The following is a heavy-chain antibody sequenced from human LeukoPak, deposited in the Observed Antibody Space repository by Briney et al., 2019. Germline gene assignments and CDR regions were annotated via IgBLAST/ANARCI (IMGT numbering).Heavy chain of an antibody. CDR1: LFTLSNYW. Sequence: PVGGLILSRAASLFTLSNYWMSWVREAPGQGRGSGAHVKLEGSETEYVDSVEGRFTISRDNAKNSLYLQMNSLRVEHTAVYYCARDSASGSYWGYHYYMDVWGKGTTVTVSS. J-gene: IGHJ6*03. V-gene: IGHV3-7*01. CDR3: ARDSASGSYWGYHYYMDV. CDR2: VKLEGSET. D-gene: IGHD3-10*01.